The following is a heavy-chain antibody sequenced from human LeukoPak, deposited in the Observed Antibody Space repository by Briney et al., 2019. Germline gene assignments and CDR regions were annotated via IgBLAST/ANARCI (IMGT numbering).Heavy chain of an antibody. CDR2: INWDEAK. D-gene: IGHD6-13*01. J-gene: IGHJ4*02. CDR3: AFSKYSRWDFDS. CDR1: GFSLSTTDVG. V-gene: IGHV2-5*02. Sequence: SGPTLSKPTQLLTLTCTFFGFSLSTTDVGVGGIRQPPGAALEWLAPINWDEAKSYSPPQRGRLTNNKATSKNQVVLRRANMDPADTATYYCAFSKYSRWDFDSWGQGTLVTVSS.